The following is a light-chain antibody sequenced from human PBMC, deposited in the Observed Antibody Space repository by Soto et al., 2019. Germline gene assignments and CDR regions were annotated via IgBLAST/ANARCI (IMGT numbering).Light chain of an antibody. J-gene: IGLJ1*01. Sequence: QSALTQPPSVSGSPERSVPIPCPGTTIDFVTYNRVSWYQQPPGTAPKLLIYEARNRPSGVPDRFSGSKSGNTASLTISGLQAADEADYYCSLYTSENTYVFGTGTKVTVL. V-gene: IGLV2-18*01. CDR2: EAR. CDR3: SLYTSENTYV. CDR1: TIDFVTYNR.